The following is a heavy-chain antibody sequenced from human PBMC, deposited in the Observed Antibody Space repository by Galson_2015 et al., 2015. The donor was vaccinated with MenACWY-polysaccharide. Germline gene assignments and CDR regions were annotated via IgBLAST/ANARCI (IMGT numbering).Heavy chain of an antibody. V-gene: IGHV6-1*01. Sequence: SAISGDSVSSNSAAWNWSRQCPSRGLEWGGRTHQRARRYNDYSTSVKNRISIKAETPKKQLSLQLNSVTPEDTALYYCTRSIHISGWGGDFESWGQGTLVTVSS. CDR3: TRSIHISGWGGDFES. J-gene: IGHJ4*02. CDR2: THQRARRYN. CDR1: GDSVSSNSAA. D-gene: IGHD6-19*01.